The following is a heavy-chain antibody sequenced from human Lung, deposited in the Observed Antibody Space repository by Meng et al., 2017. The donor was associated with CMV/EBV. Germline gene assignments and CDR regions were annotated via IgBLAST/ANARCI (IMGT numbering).Heavy chain of an antibody. CDR3: ARENYYDSSGYPGAFFDH. D-gene: IGHD3-22*01. V-gene: IGHV3-7*01. Sequence: GESLKISCAASGFTFGSYWMSWVRQAPGKGLEWVANIKQDGSEKYYVDSVKGRFTISRDNAKNSLYLQMNSLRAEDTAVYYCARENYYDSSGYPGAFFDHWGQGTLVTVSS. CDR1: GFTFGSYW. CDR2: IKQDGSEK. J-gene: IGHJ4*02.